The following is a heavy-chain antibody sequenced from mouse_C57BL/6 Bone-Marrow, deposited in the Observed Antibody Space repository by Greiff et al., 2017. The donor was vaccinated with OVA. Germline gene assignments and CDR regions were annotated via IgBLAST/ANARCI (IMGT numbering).Heavy chain of an antibody. D-gene: IGHD2-4*01. V-gene: IGHV5-4*01. CDR2: ISDGGSYT. Sequence: EVQVVESGGGLVKPGGSLKLSCAASGFTFSSYAMSWVRQTPEKRLEWVATISDGGSYTYYPDNVKGRFTISRDNAKNNLYLQMSHLKSEDTAMYYCARGGLRRGAMDYWGQGTSVTVSS. CDR1: GFTFSSYA. J-gene: IGHJ4*01. CDR3: ARGGLRRGAMDY.